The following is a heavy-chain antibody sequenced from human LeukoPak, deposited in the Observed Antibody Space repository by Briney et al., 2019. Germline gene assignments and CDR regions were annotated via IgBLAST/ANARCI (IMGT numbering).Heavy chain of an antibody. V-gene: IGHV3-23*01. J-gene: IGHJ4*02. Sequence: GGSLRLSCAASEFTVSSNYMSWVRQAPGKGLEWVSAISGSGGSTYYADSVKGRFTISRDNSKNTLYLQMNSLRAEDTAVYYCAKDTSSGWQYYFDCWGQGTLVTVSS. CDR2: ISGSGGST. D-gene: IGHD6-19*01. CDR1: EFTVSSNY. CDR3: AKDTSSGWQYYFDC.